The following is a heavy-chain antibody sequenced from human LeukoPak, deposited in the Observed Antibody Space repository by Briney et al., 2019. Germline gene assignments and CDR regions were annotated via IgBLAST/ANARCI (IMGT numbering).Heavy chain of an antibody. CDR2: IIPIFGTA. J-gene: IGHJ4*02. V-gene: IGHV1-69*05. CDR3: ARDEYDYVWGSYRLIDY. D-gene: IGHD3-16*02. CDR1: GGTFSSYA. Sequence: SVKVSCKASGGTFSSYAISWVRQAPGQGLEWMGRIIPIFGTANYAQKFQGRVTITTDESTSTAYMELRSLRSDDTAVYYCARDEYDYVWGSYRLIDYWGQGTLVTVSS.